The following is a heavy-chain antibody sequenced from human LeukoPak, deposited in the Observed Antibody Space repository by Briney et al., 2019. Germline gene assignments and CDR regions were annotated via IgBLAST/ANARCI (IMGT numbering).Heavy chain of an antibody. J-gene: IGHJ4*02. CDR3: ARGAGLDHY. Sequence: GGSLRLSCVASGFTFSRYFMNWVRQAPGKGLEWVSSINSSCSNIYYADSVKGRFVISRDNAKNSVYLQMNRLRGEDTAVYYCARGAGLDHYWGQGTLVTVSS. D-gene: IGHD3/OR15-3a*01. V-gene: IGHV3-21*06. CDR1: GFTFSRYF. CDR2: INSSCSNI.